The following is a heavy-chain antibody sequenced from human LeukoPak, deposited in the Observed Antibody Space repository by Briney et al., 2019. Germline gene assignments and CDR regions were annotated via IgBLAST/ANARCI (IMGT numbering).Heavy chain of an antibody. CDR2: IYYSGST. D-gene: IGHD2-2*01. J-gene: IGHJ4*02. Sequence: KPSETLSLTCTVSGGSISSGDYYWSWVRQPPGKGLEWIGYIYYSGSTYYNPSLKSRVTISVDTSKNQFSLKLSSVTAADTAVYYCASLSYGGYAGFDYWGRGTLVTVSS. CDR1: GGSISSGDYY. V-gene: IGHV4-30-4*01. CDR3: ASLSYGGYAGFDY.